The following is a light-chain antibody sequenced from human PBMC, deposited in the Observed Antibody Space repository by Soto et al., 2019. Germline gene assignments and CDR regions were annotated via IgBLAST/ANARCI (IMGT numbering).Light chain of an antibody. V-gene: IGKV3-11*01. Sequence: EIVLTQSPATLSLAPEERATLSCRASQSVSSYLAWYQQKPGQAPRPLIYDASNRATGIPARFSGSGSGTDFTLTISSLEPEDFAVYYCQQLSNWPPYTFGQGTKLEIK. CDR3: QQLSNWPPYT. J-gene: IGKJ2*01. CDR1: QSVSSY. CDR2: DAS.